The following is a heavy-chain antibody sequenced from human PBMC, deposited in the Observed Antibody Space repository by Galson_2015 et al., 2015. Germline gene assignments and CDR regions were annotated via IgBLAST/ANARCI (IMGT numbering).Heavy chain of an antibody. CDR3: ARISGLRHFDWQEGTRYFDY. J-gene: IGHJ4*02. CDR2: ISYDGSKT. D-gene: IGHD3-9*01. CDR1: RFTFNSYA. V-gene: IGHV3-30*07. Sequence: SLRLSCAASRFTFNSYAMHWVRQAPGKGLEWVAVISYDGSKTFYADSVRGRFTISRDNSKNTLYLQMNSLRGEDTAVYYCARISGLRHFDWQEGTRYFDYRGQGTLVIVSS.